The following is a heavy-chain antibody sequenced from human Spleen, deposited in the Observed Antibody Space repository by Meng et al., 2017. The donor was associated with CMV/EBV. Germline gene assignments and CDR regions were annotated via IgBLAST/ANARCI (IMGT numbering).Heavy chain of an antibody. Sequence: YAISWVRQAPRHGSEWMGGSLPLLNAANYSHHCPHLFPLTPSSSLSTAYMELSSLKSEDTAVYYCATALRFLEWFSLRFYYYGMDVWGQGTTVTVSS. CDR3: ATALRFLEWFSLRFYYYGMDV. J-gene: IGHJ6*02. V-gene: IGHV1-69*01. CDR2: SLPLLNAA. D-gene: IGHD3-3*01. CDR1: YA.